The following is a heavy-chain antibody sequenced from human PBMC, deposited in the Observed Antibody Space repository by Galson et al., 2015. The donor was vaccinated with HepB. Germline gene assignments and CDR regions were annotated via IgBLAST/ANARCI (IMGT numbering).Heavy chain of an antibody. Sequence: SVKVSCKASGYTFTSYYMHWVRQAPGQGLEWMGIINPSGGSTSYAQKFQGRVTMTRDTSTSTVYMELSSLRSEDTAVYYCARGYCSGGSCYPAPYYYYGMDVWGQGTTVTVSS. J-gene: IGHJ6*02. CDR3: ARGYCSGGSCYPAPYYYYGMDV. CDR1: GYTFTSYY. V-gene: IGHV1-46*01. D-gene: IGHD2-15*01. CDR2: INPSGGST.